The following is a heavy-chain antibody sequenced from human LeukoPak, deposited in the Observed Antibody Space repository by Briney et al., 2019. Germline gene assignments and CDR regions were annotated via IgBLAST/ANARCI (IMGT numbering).Heavy chain of an antibody. CDR2: ISGSGGST. V-gene: IGHV3-23*01. Sequence: PGGSLRLSCAASGFTFSSYAMSWVRQAPGKGLRWVSAISGSGGSTYYADSVKGRFTISRDNAKNSLYLQMNSLRAEDTAVYYCARDLMGIAYRGAFYYWGQGTLVTVSS. D-gene: IGHD6-13*01. CDR1: GFTFSSYA. CDR3: ARDLMGIAYRGAFYY. J-gene: IGHJ4*02.